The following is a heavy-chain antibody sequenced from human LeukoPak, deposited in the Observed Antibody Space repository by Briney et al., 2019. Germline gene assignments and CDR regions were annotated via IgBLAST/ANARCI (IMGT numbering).Heavy chain of an antibody. CDR3: VRSCSSGSCYGYKDY. CDR2: VNGDGTST. J-gene: IGHJ4*02. V-gene: IGHV3-74*01. CDR1: GFTFSSYW. Sequence: GGYLRRYCATSGFTFSSYWMHWVRQVQGHGLVWVTRVNGDGTSTSYADSVQGRFTISRANAKNTLYLYMNSLRGDDTAIYFCVRSCSSGSCYGYKDYWGQGTLVTVSS. D-gene: IGHD2-2*01.